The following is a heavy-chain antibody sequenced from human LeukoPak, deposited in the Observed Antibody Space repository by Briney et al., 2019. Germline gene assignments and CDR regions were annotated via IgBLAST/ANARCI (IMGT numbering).Heavy chain of an antibody. CDR2: INPNSGGT. D-gene: IGHD3-16*01. CDR1: GYTFTDYN. J-gene: IGHJ4*02. Sequence: SVKVSCKASGYTFTDYNMHWVRQAPGQGLEWVGWINPNSGGTNYAQKFQGRVTMTRDTSMNIAYMELSRLTSDDTAVYYCARGGSYYAYWGQGTLVTVSS. CDR3: ARGGSYYAY. V-gene: IGHV1-2*02.